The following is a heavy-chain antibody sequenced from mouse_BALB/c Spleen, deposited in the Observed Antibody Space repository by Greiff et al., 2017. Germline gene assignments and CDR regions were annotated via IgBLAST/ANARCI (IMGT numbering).Heavy chain of an antibody. CDR2: IDPANGNT. J-gene: IGHJ3*01. CDR1: GFNIKDTY. V-gene: IGHV14-3*02. CDR3: ASATSWGFAY. D-gene: IGHD1-1*01. Sequence: EVQGVESGAELVKPGASVKLSCTASGFNIKDTYMHWVKQRPEQGLEWIGRIDPANGNTKYDPKFQGKATITADTSSNTAYLQLSSLTSEDTAVYYCASATSWGFAYWGQGTLVTVSA.